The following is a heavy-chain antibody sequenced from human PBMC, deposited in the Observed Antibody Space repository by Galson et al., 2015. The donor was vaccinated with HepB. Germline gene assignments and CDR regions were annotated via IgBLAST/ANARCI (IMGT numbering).Heavy chain of an antibody. Sequence: SLRLSCAASGFSVSDNYMSWVRQAPGKGLEWVSVIYRGGNTYYPDSLKGRFTISRDKSKNTLYLQVNSLRAEDTAVYYCAKNGFGEFFFDFWGQGTLVSVSS. D-gene: IGHD3-10*01. J-gene: IGHJ4*02. CDR3: AKNGFGEFFFDF. V-gene: IGHV3-53*01. CDR1: GFSVSDNY. CDR2: IYRGGNT.